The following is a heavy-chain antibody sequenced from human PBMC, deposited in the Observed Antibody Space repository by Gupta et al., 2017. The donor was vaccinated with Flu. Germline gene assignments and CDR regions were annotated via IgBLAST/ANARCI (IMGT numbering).Heavy chain of an antibody. J-gene: IGHJ4*02. D-gene: IGHD2-8*01. CDR3: TTSWGYAISLSFDY. V-gene: IGHV3-15*01. Sequence: EVQLVESGGGLVKPGGSLRLSCAASGFTFSNAWMSWVRQAPGKGLEWVGRIKSKTDGGTTDYAAPVKGRFTISRDDSKNTLYLQMNSLKTEDTAVYYCTTSWGYAISLSFDYWGQGTLVTVAS. CDR1: GFTFSNAW. CDR2: IKSKTDGGTT.